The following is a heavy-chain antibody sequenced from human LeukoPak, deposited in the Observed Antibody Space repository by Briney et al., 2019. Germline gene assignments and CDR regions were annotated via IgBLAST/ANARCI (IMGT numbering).Heavy chain of an antibody. V-gene: IGHV5-51*01. D-gene: IGHD3-22*01. CDR2: IYPGDSDT. CDR1: GYSFTSYW. Sequence: GESLKISCKGSGYSFTSYWIGWVRQMPGKGLERMGIIYPGDSDTRYSPSFQGQVTISADKSISTAYLQWSSLKASDTTMYYCARRSYYDSRLGDAFDIWGQGTMVTVSS. J-gene: IGHJ3*02. CDR3: ARRSYYDSRLGDAFDI.